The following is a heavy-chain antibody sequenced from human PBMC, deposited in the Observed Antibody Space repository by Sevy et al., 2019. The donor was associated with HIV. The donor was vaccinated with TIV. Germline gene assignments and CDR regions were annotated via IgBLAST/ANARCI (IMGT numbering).Heavy chain of an antibody. CDR2: IKRDGSEK. D-gene: IGHD2-2*01. Sequence: GGSLRLSCAASGFTFSNYWMSWVRQAPGNGLEWVANIKRDGSEKYYVASVKGRFTISRDNAKNSLHLQMNSLRAEDTAVYYCARDCSSTKCLWGLDVWGQGTTVTVSS. V-gene: IGHV3-7*03. J-gene: IGHJ6*02. CDR3: ARDCSSTKCLWGLDV. CDR1: GFTFSNYW.